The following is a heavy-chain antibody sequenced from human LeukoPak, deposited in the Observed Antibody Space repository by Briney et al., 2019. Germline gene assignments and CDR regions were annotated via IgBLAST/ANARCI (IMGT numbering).Heavy chain of an antibody. D-gene: IGHD1-26*01. J-gene: IGHJ6*02. CDR3: ARGPVEAVYGVSTED. Sequence: ASVKVSCKASGYTFTNYDINWVRQATGQGLEWMGWMNPNSGNTGYAQKFQGRVFLTRDTSISTAYMELSSLRSEDTAVYYCARGPVEAVYGVSTEDWGQGTTVTVSS. CDR2: MNPNSGNT. V-gene: IGHV1-8*01. CDR1: GYTFTNYD.